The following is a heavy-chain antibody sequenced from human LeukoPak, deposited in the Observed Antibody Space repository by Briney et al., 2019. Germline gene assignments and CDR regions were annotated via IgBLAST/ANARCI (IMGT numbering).Heavy chain of an antibody. CDR2: ISAYNGNT. CDR3: ARGAWALGYYGMDV. V-gene: IGHV1-18*01. D-gene: IGHD7-27*01. J-gene: IGHJ6*02. CDR1: GYTFTSYG. Sequence: ASVKVSCKASGYTFTSYGISWVRQAPGQGLEWMGWISAYNGNTNYAQKLQGRVTMTTDTSTSTAYMKLRSLRSDDTAVYYCARGAWALGYYGMDVWGQGTTVTVSS.